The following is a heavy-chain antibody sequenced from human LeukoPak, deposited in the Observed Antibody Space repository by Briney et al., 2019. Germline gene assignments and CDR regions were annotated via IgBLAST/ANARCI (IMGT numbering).Heavy chain of an antibody. CDR3: ARVFPYCSSPSCYTADY. CDR1: GFTFSRYW. D-gene: IGHD2-2*02. V-gene: IGHV3-7*01. CDR2: IKQDGSEK. J-gene: IGHJ4*02. Sequence: GGSLRLSCAASGFTFSRYWMTWVRQAPGKGQEWVANIKQDGSEKYYVDSVKGRFTISRDNAKNSLYLQMIGLRVEDTAVYYCARVFPYCSSPSCYTADYWGQGTLVTVSS.